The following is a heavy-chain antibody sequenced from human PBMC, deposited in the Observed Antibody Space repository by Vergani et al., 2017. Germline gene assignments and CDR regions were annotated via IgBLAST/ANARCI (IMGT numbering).Heavy chain of an antibody. Sequence: QVQLVQSGAEVKRPGASVKVSCKASGNSFTAYSMHWVREAPGQGLEWMGRINLNNGDTQYAPKFQGRVTMTRDTSISTGYMELNSLRSDDPAVYYCATNDHARQPPGGYWGQGSLVTVSS. CDR3: ATNDHARQPPGGY. D-gene: IGHD1-14*01. V-gene: IGHV1-2*06. J-gene: IGHJ4*02. CDR2: INLNNGDT. CDR1: GNSFTAYS.